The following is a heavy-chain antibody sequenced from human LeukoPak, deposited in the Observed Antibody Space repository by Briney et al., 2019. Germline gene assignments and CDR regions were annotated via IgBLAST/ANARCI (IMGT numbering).Heavy chain of an antibody. CDR1: GGSISSGDYY. CDR3: ARIAVIDSSSIYGMDV. D-gene: IGHD6-13*01. J-gene: IGHJ6*04. CDR2: IYYSGST. Sequence: PSQTLSLTCTVSGGSISSGDYYWSWIRQPPGKGLEWIGYIYYSGSTYYNPSLKSRVTISVDTSKNQFSLKLSSVTAADTAVCYCARIAVIDSSSIYGMDVWGKGTTVTVSS. V-gene: IGHV4-30-4*01.